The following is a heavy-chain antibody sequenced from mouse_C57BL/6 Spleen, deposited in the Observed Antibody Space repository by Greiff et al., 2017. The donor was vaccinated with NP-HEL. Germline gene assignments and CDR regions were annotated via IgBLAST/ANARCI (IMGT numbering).Heavy chain of an antibody. D-gene: IGHD2-4*01. Sequence: QVQLQQSGPELVKPGASVKLSCKASGYTFTSYYINWVKQRPGQGLAWIGWIYPRDGSTNYNEKFKGKATLTVDTSSSTAYMELHSLTAEDSAVYFCARRKENYVENYWDYGVWGTGATVTVSS. CDR2: IYPRDGST. CDR1: GYTFTSYY. V-gene: IGHV1-85*01. CDR3: ARRKENYVENYWDYGV. J-gene: IGHJ1*03.